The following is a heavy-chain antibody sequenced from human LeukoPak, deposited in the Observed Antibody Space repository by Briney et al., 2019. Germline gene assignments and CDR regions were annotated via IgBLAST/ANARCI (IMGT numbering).Heavy chain of an antibody. D-gene: IGHD2-8*01. CDR1: GGSFSGYY. J-gene: IGHJ4*02. Sequence: SETLSLTCAVYGGSFSGYYWSWIRQPPGKGLEWIGEINHSGSTNYNPSLKSRVTISVDTSKNQFSLKLSSVTAADTAVYYCVRIGGYCTNGVCSNLFDYWGQGTLVTVSS. V-gene: IGHV4-34*01. CDR3: VRIGGYCTNGVCSNLFDY. CDR2: INHSGST.